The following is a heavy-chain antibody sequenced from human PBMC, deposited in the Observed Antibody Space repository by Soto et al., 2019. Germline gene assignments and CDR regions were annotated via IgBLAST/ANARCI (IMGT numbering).Heavy chain of an antibody. J-gene: IGHJ6*02. CDR3: ARDSFGEIARFGELSPSNYYSYGMDV. Sequence: PRGSLRLSCAASGLTFSRYWMSWVRQAPGKGLEWVANIKQDGSEKYYVDSVKGRFTISRDNAKNSLYLQMNSLRAEDTAVYYCARDSFGEIARFGELSPSNYYSYGMDVWGQGTTVTVSS. D-gene: IGHD3-10*01. V-gene: IGHV3-7*01. CDR2: IKQDGSEK. CDR1: GLTFSRYW.